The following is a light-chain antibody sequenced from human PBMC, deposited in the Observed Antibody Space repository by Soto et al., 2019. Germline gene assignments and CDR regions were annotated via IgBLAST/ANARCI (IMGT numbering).Light chain of an antibody. CDR1: QSINSY. V-gene: IGKV1-39*01. CDR2: VAS. CDR3: QQSYSVPYT. J-gene: IGKJ2*01. Sequence: DIQMTQSPPSLSASVGDRVTITCRASQSINSYLNWYQQKPGKAPDLLIYVASSLQSGVPSRFSGSGSVTDFTLTISSLQPEDSATYYCQQSYSVPYTFGQGTKMEIK.